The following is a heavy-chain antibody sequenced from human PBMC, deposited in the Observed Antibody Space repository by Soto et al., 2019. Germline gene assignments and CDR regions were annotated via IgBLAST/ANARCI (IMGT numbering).Heavy chain of an antibody. CDR2: ISSSGSTI. CDR3: ARDGLLYPDYYYGMDV. Sequence: PGGSLRLSCAASGFTFSSYEMNWVRQAPGKGLEWVSYISSSGSTIYYADSVKGRFTISRDNAKNSLYLQMNSLRAEDTAVYYCARDGLLYPDYYYGMDVWGQGTTVTVSS. J-gene: IGHJ6*02. CDR1: GFTFSSYE. D-gene: IGHD3-3*01. V-gene: IGHV3-48*03.